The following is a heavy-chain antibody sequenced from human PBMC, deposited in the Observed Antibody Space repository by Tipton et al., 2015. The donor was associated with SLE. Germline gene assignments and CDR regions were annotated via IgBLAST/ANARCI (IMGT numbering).Heavy chain of an antibody. CDR2: IYHSGST. J-gene: IGHJ6*02. D-gene: IGHD2-15*01. V-gene: IGHV4-34*01. Sequence: TLSLTCAVYGGSFSGYYWSWIRQPPGKGLEWIGSIYHSGSTYYNPSLKSRVTISVDTSKNQFSLKLSSVTAADTAVYYCASLSSSDVWGQGTTVTVSS. CDR3: ASLSSSDV. CDR1: GGSFSGYY.